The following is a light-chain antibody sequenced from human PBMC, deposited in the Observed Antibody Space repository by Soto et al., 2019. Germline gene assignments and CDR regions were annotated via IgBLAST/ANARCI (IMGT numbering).Light chain of an antibody. CDR2: EGN. CDR1: NRDVGSYSL. J-gene: IGLJ2*01. Sequence: QSALTQPASVSGSPGQSITISCTGTNRDVGSYSLVSWYQQHPGKVPKLIIYEGNKRPSGVSNRFSGSKSGNTASLTISGLQTEDEADYYCSSFVGSSIALFGGGTKVTVL. V-gene: IGLV2-23*01. CDR3: SSFVGSSIAL.